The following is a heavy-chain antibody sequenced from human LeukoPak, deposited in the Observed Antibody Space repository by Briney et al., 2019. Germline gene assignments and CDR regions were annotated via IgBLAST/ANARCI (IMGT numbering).Heavy chain of an antibody. CDR3: ATQGTRYFDWLLFPNYYYYYLVV. CDR2: IYYSGST. V-gene: IGHV4-59*11. Sequence: PSETLSLTCTVSGGSISSHYWSWIRQPPGKGLEWIGYIYYSGSTNYNPSLKSRVTISVGTSKNQFSLKLSSVTAADTAVYYCATQGTRYFDWLLFPNYYYYYLVVWGKGTTVIVSS. J-gene: IGHJ6*03. CDR1: GGSISSHY. D-gene: IGHD3-9*01.